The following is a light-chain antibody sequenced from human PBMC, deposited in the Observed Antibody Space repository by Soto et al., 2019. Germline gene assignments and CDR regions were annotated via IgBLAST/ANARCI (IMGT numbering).Light chain of an antibody. J-gene: IGKJ3*01. Sequence: IQMTQSTSSLTASVGDRVTITCRASQTISRFLTWYQQKPGKAPKLLIYDAFTLQSGVPSRFSGSGSGTDFTLTIGSLQPEDFARYYCQQTYRPPFTFGPGTKVDIK. CDR2: DAF. V-gene: IGKV1-39*01. CDR1: QTISRF. CDR3: QQTYRPPFT.